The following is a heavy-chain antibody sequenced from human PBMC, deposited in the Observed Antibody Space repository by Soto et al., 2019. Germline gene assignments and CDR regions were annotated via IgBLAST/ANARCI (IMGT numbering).Heavy chain of an antibody. D-gene: IGHD3-22*01. CDR2: INAGNGYT. CDR3: ATPYYYDSLGSFGF. CDR1: GYSVTISP. V-gene: IGHV1-3*01. J-gene: IGHJ4*02. Sequence: ALGKVSCNVSGYSVTISPILCQHRPPGQRLEWMGCINAGNGYTEYSQKFQDRLTITRDTSASTAYMELGSLRSEDTAVYYCATPYYYDSLGSFGFWWQGTQVTVSS.